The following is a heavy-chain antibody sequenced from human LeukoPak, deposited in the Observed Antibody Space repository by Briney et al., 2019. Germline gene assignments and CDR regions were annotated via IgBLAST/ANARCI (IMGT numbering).Heavy chain of an antibody. CDR1: GGSISSYY. CDR3: ARGSGYSSSWYYYGDNSNYYYYMDV. Sequence: SETLSLTCTVSGGSISSYYWSWIRQPPGKGLEWIGYIYYSGSINYNPSLKSRVTISVDTSKNQFSLKLSSVTAADTAVYYCARGSGYSSSWYYYGDNSNYYYYMDVWGKGTTVTVSS. J-gene: IGHJ6*03. V-gene: IGHV4-59*01. CDR2: IYYSGSI. D-gene: IGHD6-13*01.